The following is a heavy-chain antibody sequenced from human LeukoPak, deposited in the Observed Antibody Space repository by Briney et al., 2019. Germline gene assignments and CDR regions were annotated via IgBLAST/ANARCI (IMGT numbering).Heavy chain of an antibody. CDR3: ARHYSDSSAYPYRYYGMDV. CDR1: GYSFTSYW. J-gene: IGHJ6*02. D-gene: IGHD3-22*01. CDR2: IYPGDSDI. Sequence: GESLKISCKASGYSFTSYWIGWVRQMPGKGLEWMGIIYPGDSDIRYSPSFQGQVTISADKSISTAYLQWSSLKASDTGIYYCARHYSDSSAYPYRYYGMDVWGQGTTVTVSS. V-gene: IGHV5-51*01.